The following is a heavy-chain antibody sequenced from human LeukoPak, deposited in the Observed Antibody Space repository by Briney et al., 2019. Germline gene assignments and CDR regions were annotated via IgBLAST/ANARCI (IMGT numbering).Heavy chain of an antibody. J-gene: IGHJ3*02. Sequence: GGSLRLSCAASGFTFDDYGMSWVRQAPGKGLEWVSGINWNGGSTGYADSVKGRFAISRDNAKNSLYLQMNSLRAEDTALYYCARYLADIVVVPAAFDAFDIWGQGTMVTVSS. D-gene: IGHD2-2*01. CDR1: GFTFDDYG. CDR2: INWNGGST. CDR3: ARYLADIVVVPAAFDAFDI. V-gene: IGHV3-20*04.